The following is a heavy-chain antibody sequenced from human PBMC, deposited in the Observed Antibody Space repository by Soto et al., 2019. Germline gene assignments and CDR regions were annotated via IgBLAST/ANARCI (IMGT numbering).Heavy chain of an antibody. J-gene: IGHJ6*03. V-gene: IGHV3-23*01. CDR1: GFTFSSYA. CDR3: AKIGISGILTGYLGYYYYMDV. CDR2: ISGSGGST. D-gene: IGHD3-9*01. Sequence: GGSLRLSCAASGFTFSSYAMSWVRQAPGKGLEWVSAISGSGGSTYYADSVKGRFTISRDNSKNTLYLQMNSLRAEDTAVYYCAKIGISGILTGYLGYYYYMDVWGKGTTVTVSS.